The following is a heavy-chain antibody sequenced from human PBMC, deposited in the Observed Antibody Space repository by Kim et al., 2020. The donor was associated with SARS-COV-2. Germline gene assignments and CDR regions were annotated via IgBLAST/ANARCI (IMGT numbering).Heavy chain of an antibody. J-gene: IGHJ1*01. CDR3: AKDFSGDYDEYFQH. V-gene: IGHV3-23*01. D-gene: IGHD4-17*01. Sequence: ADAVKGRFTISRDNSKNTLYLQMNSLRAEDTAVYYCAKDFSGDYDEYFQHWGQGTLVTVSS.